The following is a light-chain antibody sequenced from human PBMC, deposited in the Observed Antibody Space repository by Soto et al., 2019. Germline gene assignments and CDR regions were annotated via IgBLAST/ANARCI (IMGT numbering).Light chain of an antibody. V-gene: IGLV2-8*01. CDR1: SSDVGGYNY. CDR3: TSYAGGNNV. J-gene: IGLJ1*01. Sequence: QSVLTQPPSASGSPGQSVTISCTGTSSDVGGYNYVSWYQQHPGKVPKLMIYEVNKRPSGVPDRFSGSKSGNTASLTVSGLQLEDEADYYCTSYAGGNNVFGTGTKLTVL. CDR2: EVN.